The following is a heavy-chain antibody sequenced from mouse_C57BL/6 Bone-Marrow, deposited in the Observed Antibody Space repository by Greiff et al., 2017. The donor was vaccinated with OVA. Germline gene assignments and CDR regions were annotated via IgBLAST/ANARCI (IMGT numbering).Heavy chain of an antibody. D-gene: IGHD2-5*01. CDR1: GYAFSSSW. Sequence: QVQLQQSGPELVKPGASVKISCKASGYAFSSSWMNWVKQRPGKGLEWIGRIYPGDGDTNYNGKFKGKATLTADKSSSTAYMQLSSLTSEDSAVYFCARGNLAYYSTHWGKGTTLTVSA. V-gene: IGHV1-82*01. CDR3: ARGNLAYYSTH. J-gene: IGHJ2*01. CDR2: IYPGDGDT.